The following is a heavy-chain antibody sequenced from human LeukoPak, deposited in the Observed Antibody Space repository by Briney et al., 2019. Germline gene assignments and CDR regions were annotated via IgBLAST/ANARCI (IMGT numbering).Heavy chain of an antibody. CDR3: ARERSGWYERWLDY. D-gene: IGHD6-19*01. CDR2: IKQDGGEK. V-gene: IGHV3-7*01. J-gene: IGHJ4*02. CDR1: GFTFSGYW. Sequence: GSLRLSCAASGFTFSGYWMTWVRQAPGKGLEWVADIKQDGGEKNYVDSVKGGVTISRDNAKNSLYLQMNRLRVEDTAVYYCARERSGWYERWLDYWGQGTLVTVSS.